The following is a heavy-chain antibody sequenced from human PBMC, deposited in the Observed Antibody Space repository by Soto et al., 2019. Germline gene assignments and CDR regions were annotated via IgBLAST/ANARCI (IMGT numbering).Heavy chain of an antibody. CDR2: ITTSSAYI. J-gene: IGHJ5*02. CDR1: GFTFNTYD. D-gene: IGHD2-21*01. CDR3: VRSGTARLLRHSWFDT. Sequence: EVQLVESGGGLVKPGGSMSLSCAASGFTFNTYDMNWVRQAPGKGLEWVSSITTSSAYIYYADSLKGRITISRDNAKNSLFLQMNSLRAEDTAVYYCVRSGTARLLRHSWFDTWGQGTLVNVSS. V-gene: IGHV3-21*01.